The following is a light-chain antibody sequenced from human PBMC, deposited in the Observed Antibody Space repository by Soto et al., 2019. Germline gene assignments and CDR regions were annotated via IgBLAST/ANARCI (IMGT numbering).Light chain of an antibody. CDR1: QSVSSNY. CDR3: QQYGRSPLT. V-gene: IGKV3-20*01. CDR2: GAS. Sequence: EIVLTQSPGTMSLSPVEKVTLSCRASQSVSSNYLAWYQQIPGQAPRLLIYGASSRATGIPDRFSGSGSGTDFILNISRLEPEDFAVYYCQQYGRSPLTFGQGTKVEIK. J-gene: IGKJ1*01.